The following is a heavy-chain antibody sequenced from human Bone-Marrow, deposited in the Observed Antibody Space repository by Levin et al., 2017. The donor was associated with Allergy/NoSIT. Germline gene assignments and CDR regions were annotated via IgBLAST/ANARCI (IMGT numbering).Heavy chain of an antibody. Sequence: SSETLSLTCTVSGASISSSYWSWIRQPPGKGLDWIGYIYYSGSTNYNPSLKSRVTISVDTSKNQFSLKLSSVTAADTAVYYCARTGYNYDAFDIWGQGTMVTVSS. CDR2: IYYSGST. D-gene: IGHD5-24*01. J-gene: IGHJ3*02. V-gene: IGHV4-59*01. CDR3: ARTGYNYDAFDI. CDR1: GASISSSY.